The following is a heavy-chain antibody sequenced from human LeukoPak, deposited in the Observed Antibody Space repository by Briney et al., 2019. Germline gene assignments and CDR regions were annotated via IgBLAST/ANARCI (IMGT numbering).Heavy chain of an antibody. CDR2: ISSSSSYI. CDR1: VFTFSSYS. CDR3: ARTTSRYYDSSGYDAFDI. J-gene: IGHJ3*02. Sequence: GGSLRLSCAASVFTFSSYSMNWVRQAPGKGLEWASSISSSSSYIYYADSVKGRFTISRDNAKNSLYLQMNSLRAEDTAVYYCARTTSRYYDSSGYDAFDIWGQGTMVTVSS. V-gene: IGHV3-21*01. D-gene: IGHD3-22*01.